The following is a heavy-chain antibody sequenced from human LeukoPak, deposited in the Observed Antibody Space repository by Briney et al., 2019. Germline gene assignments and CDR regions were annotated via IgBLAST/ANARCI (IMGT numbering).Heavy chain of an antibody. J-gene: IGHJ4*02. CDR1: GDSFSSSSSYY. CDR2: THTSGNT. CDR3: ARHHYQLSALDY. Sequence: SETLSLTCTVSGDSFSSSSSYYWSWIRQPAGKGLEWIGRTHTSGNTNYNPSLKSRVTISADTSKNQFSLRLSSVTAADTAVYYCARHHYQLSALDYWGQGTLVTVSS. V-gene: IGHV4-61*02. D-gene: IGHD2-2*01.